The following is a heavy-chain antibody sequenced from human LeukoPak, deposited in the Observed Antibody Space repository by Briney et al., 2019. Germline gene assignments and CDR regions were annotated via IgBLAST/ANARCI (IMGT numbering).Heavy chain of an antibody. V-gene: IGHV3-23*01. Sequence: HPGETLRLSCAASGFTFSSYGMSWVRQAPGKGLEWVSAISDSGGRTFYADSVKGRFTISRDNSKNTLYLQINSLRAEDTAVYYCAKDSYDTSIWGQGSLVTVSS. CDR3: AKDSYDTSI. CDR1: GFTFSSYG. CDR2: ISDSGGRT. J-gene: IGHJ4*02. D-gene: IGHD3-3*02.